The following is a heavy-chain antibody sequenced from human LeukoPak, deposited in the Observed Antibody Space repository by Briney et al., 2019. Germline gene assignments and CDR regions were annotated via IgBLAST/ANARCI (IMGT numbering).Heavy chain of an antibody. Sequence: GGSLRLSCAASGFTFSRYGMHWVRQVQGKGLEWVAVIWYDGSNQCYADSVKGRFTISRDNSKNTLYLQMSSLRAEDTAVYYCAKDFVPAAPYAMDVWGQGTTVTVSS. V-gene: IGHV3-33*06. D-gene: IGHD2-2*01. CDR1: GFTFSRYG. J-gene: IGHJ6*02. CDR2: IWYDGSNQ. CDR3: AKDFVPAAPYAMDV.